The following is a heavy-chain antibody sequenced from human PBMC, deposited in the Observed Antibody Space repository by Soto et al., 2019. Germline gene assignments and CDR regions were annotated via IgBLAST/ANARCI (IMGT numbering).Heavy chain of an antibody. V-gene: IGHV4-4*02. J-gene: IGHJ6*02. CDR1: GGPINSRSW. Sequence: QVQLQESGPGLLKPSGTLSLTCVVSGGPINSRSWWCWVRQPPGKGLEWIGEMHHGGTTYYNPSLKNRIITSFDKSKNHCSLEATSVAAAYTASYYCATQTISYTWTVGGQGTAVTVSS. CDR3: ATQTISYTWTV. D-gene: IGHD3-3*01. CDR2: MHHGGTT.